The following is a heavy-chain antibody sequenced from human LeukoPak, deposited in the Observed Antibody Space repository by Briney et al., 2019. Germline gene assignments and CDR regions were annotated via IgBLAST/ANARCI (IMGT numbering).Heavy chain of an antibody. Sequence: GASVKVSCKASGYTFTNYGISWVRQAPGQGLEWMGWISAYNGNTNYAQKLQGRVTMTTDTSTSTAYMELRSLRSDDTAVYYCARDLADYYDSSGYYYPPGYFDYWGQGTLVTVPS. CDR2: ISAYNGNT. V-gene: IGHV1-18*01. CDR3: ARDLADYYDSSGYYYPPGYFDY. J-gene: IGHJ4*02. CDR1: GYTFTNYG. D-gene: IGHD3-22*01.